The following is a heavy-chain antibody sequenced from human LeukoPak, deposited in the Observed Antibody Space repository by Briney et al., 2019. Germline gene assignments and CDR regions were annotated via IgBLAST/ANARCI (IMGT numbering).Heavy chain of an antibody. CDR1: GFTFSSYW. J-gene: IGHJ4*02. CDR2: IKQDGSVK. Sequence: PGGSLRLSCAASGFTFSSYWMSWVRQAPGKGLEWVANIKQDGSVKYYVDSVKGRFTISRDNAKNSLYLQMNSLRAEDTAVYYCARDRYYDSSGYYSHFDYWGQGTLVTVSS. V-gene: IGHV3-7*01. CDR3: ARDRYYDSSGYYSHFDY. D-gene: IGHD3-22*01.